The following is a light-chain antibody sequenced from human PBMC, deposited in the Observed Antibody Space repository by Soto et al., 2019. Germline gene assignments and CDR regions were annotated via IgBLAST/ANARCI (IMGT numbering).Light chain of an antibody. V-gene: IGLV3-21*02. CDR2: DDS. J-gene: IGLJ1*01. Sequence: SSELTQPPSVSVAPGQTARVTCGGANIARKGVHWYRQTPGQAPVMVLYDDSARPSGIPERFSGSNSGNTATLTISNIEAGDEADYYCQVWDYTSEQTYVFGSGTKGTVL. CDR1: NIARKG. CDR3: QVWDYTSEQTYV.